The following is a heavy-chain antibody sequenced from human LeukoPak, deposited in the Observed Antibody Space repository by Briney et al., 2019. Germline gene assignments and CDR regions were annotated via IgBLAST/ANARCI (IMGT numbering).Heavy chain of an antibody. D-gene: IGHD6-6*01. Sequence: GGSLRLSCAASGFTFSTYNMNWVRQAPGKGLEWVSSISGSSSYIYYADSVKGRFTISRDNSKNTLYLQMNSLRAEDTAVYYCASVGSSLSLVDYWGQGTLVTVSS. CDR2: ISGSSSYI. CDR1: GFTFSTYN. CDR3: ASVGSSLSLVDY. J-gene: IGHJ4*02. V-gene: IGHV3-21*01.